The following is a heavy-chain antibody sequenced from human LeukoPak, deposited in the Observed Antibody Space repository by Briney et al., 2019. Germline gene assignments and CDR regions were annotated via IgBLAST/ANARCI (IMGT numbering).Heavy chain of an antibody. D-gene: IGHD1-26*01. V-gene: IGHV3-48*03. CDR2: ISSSGTTI. J-gene: IGHJ4*02. CDR3: AKDGGTHFDH. CDR1: GFTVSNYE. Sequence: GGSLRLSCAASGFTVSNYEMNWVRQAPGKGLEWVSYISSSGTTISYAQSVKGRFTITRDNAQNSLTLHMNTLRADDTAVYYCAKDGGTHFDHWGQGTLVTVSS.